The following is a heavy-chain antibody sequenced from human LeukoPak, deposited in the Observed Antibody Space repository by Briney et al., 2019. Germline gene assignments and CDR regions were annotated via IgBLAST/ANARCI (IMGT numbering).Heavy chain of an antibody. Sequence: GGSLRLSCAASGFTFSSYGMHWVRQAPGKGLEWVAVISYDGSNKYYADSVKGRFTISRDNSRNTLYLQMNSLRAEDTAVYYCAKAAGGYSSSIDYWDQGTLVTVSS. CDR3: AKAAGGYSSSIDY. CDR1: GFTFSSYG. V-gene: IGHV3-30*18. D-gene: IGHD6-6*01. J-gene: IGHJ4*02. CDR2: ISYDGSNK.